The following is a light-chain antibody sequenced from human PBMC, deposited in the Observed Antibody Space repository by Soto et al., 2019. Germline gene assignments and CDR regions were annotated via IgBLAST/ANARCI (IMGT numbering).Light chain of an antibody. CDR1: QSVLYSSNNKNY. J-gene: IGKJ3*01. CDR3: QQYFTTPLT. CDR2: WAS. Sequence: DIVMTQSPDSLAVSLGARATINCKSSQSVLYSSNNKNYLAWYQQKPGQPPKLLIYWASTRESGVPDRFSGSGSGTDFTLTISSLQAEDVAVFYCQQYFTTPLTFGPGTKVYIK. V-gene: IGKV4-1*01.